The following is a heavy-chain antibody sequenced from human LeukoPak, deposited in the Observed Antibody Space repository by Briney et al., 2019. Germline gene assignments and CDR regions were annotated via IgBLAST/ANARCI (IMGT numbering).Heavy chain of an antibody. CDR3: ARSPEIAAAGTLLFDP. V-gene: IGHV3-30-3*01. Sequence: PGGSLRLSCAASGFTFSSYAMHWVRQAPGKGLEWVAVISYDGSNKYYADSVKGRFTISRDNSKNTLYLQMNSQRAEDTAVYYCARSPEIAAAGTLLFDPWGQGTLVTVSS. CDR2: ISYDGSNK. D-gene: IGHD6-13*01. CDR1: GFTFSSYA. J-gene: IGHJ5*02.